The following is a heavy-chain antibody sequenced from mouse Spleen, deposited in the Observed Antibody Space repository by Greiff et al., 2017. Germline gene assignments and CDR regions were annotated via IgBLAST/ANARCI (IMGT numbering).Heavy chain of an antibody. CDR3: ARFGNYRFAY. CDR1: GYTFTSYW. J-gene: IGHJ3*01. D-gene: IGHD2-1*01. V-gene: IGHV1-50*01. CDR2: IDPSDSYT. Sequence: VKLQQPGAELLKPGASVKLSCKASGYTFTSYWMQWVKQRPGQGLEWIGEIDPSDSYTNYNQKFKGKATLTVDTSSSTAYMQLSSLTSEDSAVYYCARFGNYRFAYWGQGTLVTVSA.